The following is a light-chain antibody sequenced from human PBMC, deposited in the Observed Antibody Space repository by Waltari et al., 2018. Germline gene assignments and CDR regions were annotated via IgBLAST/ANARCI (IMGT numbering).Light chain of an antibody. CDR1: RSDVGRYND. V-gene: IGLV2-14*01. Sequence: HSALTPPASVSCSPGQSITSACTGTRSDVGRYNDLTCYQQHPGKVPKLLIFDVSNRPSGVSNRFSGSKSGNTASLTISGLQAEDESDYYCCSFTSRSTWVFGGGTKLTVL. J-gene: IGLJ3*02. CDR3: CSFTSRSTWV. CDR2: DVS.